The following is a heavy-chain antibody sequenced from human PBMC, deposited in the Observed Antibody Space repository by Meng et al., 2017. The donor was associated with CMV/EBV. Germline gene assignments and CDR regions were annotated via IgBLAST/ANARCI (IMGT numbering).Heavy chain of an antibody. V-gene: IGHV1-69*10. D-gene: IGHD4-23*01. CDR1: GGTFSSYA. CDR2: IIPILGIA. CDR3: ARAIREGVTHHQYYFDY. Sequence: SVKVSCKASGGTFSSYAISWVRQAPGQGLEWMGGIIPILGIANYAQKFQGRVTITADKSTSTAYMELSSLISEDTAVYYCARAIREGVTHHQYYFDYWGQGTLVTVSS. J-gene: IGHJ4*02.